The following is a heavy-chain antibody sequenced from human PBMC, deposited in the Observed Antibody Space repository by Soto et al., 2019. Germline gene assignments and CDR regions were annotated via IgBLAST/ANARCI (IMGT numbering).Heavy chain of an antibody. CDR1: GGSFSGYY. CDR3: AGKDTATRAFDI. CDR2: INHSGST. Sequence: SETLSLTCAVYGGSFSGYYWSWIRQPPGKGLEWIGEINHSGSTNYNPSLKSRVTISVDTSKNQFSLKLSSVTAADTAVYYCAGKDTATRAFDIWGQGTMVTVSS. J-gene: IGHJ3*02. V-gene: IGHV4-34*01. D-gene: IGHD5-18*01.